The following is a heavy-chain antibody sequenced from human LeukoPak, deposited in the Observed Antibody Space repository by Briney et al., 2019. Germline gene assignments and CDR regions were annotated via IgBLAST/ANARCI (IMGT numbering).Heavy chain of an antibody. CDR2: ISFRGST. CDR1: GGSISSGYFC. J-gene: IGHJ4*02. V-gene: IGHV4-31*03. D-gene: IGHD3/OR15-3a*01. Sequence: SQTLSLTCTVSGGSISSGYFCWSWIRQHPGKGLEWIGYISFRGSTYYNPSLTSRLIISVDTSKNQFSLKLSSVTAADTAVYYCASGGSADFIDSWGQGTLVTVSS. CDR3: ASGGSADFIDS.